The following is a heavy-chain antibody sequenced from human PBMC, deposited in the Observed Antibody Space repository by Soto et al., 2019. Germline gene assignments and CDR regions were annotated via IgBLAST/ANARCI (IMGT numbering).Heavy chain of an antibody. V-gene: IGHV3-30-3*01. CDR1: GFTFSSYA. D-gene: IGHD2-15*01. CDR3: ERVPSSSGRAHFDY. Sequence: QVQLVESGGGVVQTGRSLRLSCAASGFTFSSYAMHWVRQAPGKGLEWVAVISYDGSNKYYADSVKGRFTISRDNSTKTLYLQMNSLRAEDTAVYYCERVPSSSGRAHFDYWGQGTLVTVSS. CDR2: ISYDGSNK. J-gene: IGHJ4*02.